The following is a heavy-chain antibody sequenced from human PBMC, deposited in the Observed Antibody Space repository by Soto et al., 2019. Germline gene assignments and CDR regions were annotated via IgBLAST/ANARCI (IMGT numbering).Heavy chain of an antibody. CDR1: GFTFTRYS. V-gene: IGHV3-21*06. CDR2: ISSTTNYI. CDR3: ARESEDLASNFDY. J-gene: IGHJ4*02. Sequence: SGGSLRLSCAASGFTFTRYSMNWVRQAPGKGLEWVSSISSTTNYIYYGDSMKGRFTISRDNAKNSLYLEMNSLRAEDTAVYYCARESEDLASNFDYWGQGTLVTVSS.